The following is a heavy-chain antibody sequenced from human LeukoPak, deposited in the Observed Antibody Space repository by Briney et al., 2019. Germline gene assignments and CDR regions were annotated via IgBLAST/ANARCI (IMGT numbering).Heavy chain of an antibody. CDR3: ARAVSSGWSYYYYMDV. CDR1: GYTFTSYG. V-gene: IGHV1-18*01. J-gene: IGHJ6*03. Sequence: ASVKVSCKASGYTFTSYGISWVRQAPGQGLEWMGRISAYNGNTNYAQKLQGRVTMTTDTSTSTAYMELRSLRSDDTAVYYCARAVSSGWSYYYYMDVWGKGTTVTVSS. CDR2: ISAYNGNT. D-gene: IGHD6-19*01.